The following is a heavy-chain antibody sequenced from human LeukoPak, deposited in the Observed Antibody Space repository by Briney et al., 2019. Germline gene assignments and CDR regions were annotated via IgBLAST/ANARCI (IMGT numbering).Heavy chain of an antibody. CDR1: GFTFSSYA. CDR2: ISGSGGST. J-gene: IGHJ2*01. CDR3: AKAELGDWYFDL. D-gene: IGHD7-27*01. V-gene: IGHV3-23*01. Sequence: GGSLRLSCAASGFTFSSYAMSWVREAPGKGLEWVSAISGSGGSTYYADSVKGRFTISRDNSKNTLYLQMNSLRAEDTAVYYCAKAELGDWYFDLWGRGTLVTVSS.